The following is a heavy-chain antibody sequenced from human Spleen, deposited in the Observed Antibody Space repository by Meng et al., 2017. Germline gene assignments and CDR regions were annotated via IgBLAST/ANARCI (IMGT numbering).Heavy chain of an antibody. CDR2: ISAYNGNT. CDR1: GYTFTSYG. V-gene: IGHV1-18*01. J-gene: IGHJ2*01. CDR3: ARDQRAPDL. Sequence: ASVKVSCKASGYTFTSYGISWVRQAPGQGLEWMGWISAYNGNTNYAQKFQGRVTMTRDTSISTAYMELSRLRSDDTAVYYCARDQRAPDLWGRGTLVTVSS.